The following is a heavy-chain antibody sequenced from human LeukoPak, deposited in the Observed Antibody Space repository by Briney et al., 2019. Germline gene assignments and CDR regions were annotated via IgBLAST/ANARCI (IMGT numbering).Heavy chain of an antibody. CDR1: GFTFSSYG. CDR3: AKDAYYYGSGSYYRGYYFDY. V-gene: IGHV3-30*18. Sequence: GRSLRPSCAASGFTFSSYGMHWVRQAPGKGLEWVAVISYDGSNKYYADSVKGRFTISRDNSKNTLYLQMNSLRAEDTAVYYCAKDAYYYGSGSYYRGYYFDYWGQGTLVTVSS. CDR2: ISYDGSNK. D-gene: IGHD3-10*01. J-gene: IGHJ4*02.